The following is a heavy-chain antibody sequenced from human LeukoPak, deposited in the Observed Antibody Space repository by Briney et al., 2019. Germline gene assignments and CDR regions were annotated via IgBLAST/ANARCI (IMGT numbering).Heavy chain of an antibody. CDR1: GYTFTSYD. CDR2: MNPNSGNT. V-gene: IGHV1-8*03. J-gene: IGHJ6*03. Sequence: ASVKVSCKASGYTFTSYDIIWVRQATGQGLEWRGWMNPNSGNTGYAQKFQGRVTITRNTSISTAYMELSSLRSEDTAVYYCARGVAGYSSSWSSYYYYYMDVWGKGTTVTVSS. CDR3: ARGVAGYSSSWSSYYYYYMDV. D-gene: IGHD6-13*01.